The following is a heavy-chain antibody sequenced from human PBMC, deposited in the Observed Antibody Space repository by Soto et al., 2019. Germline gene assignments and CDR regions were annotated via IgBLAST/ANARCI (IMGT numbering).Heavy chain of an antibody. CDR1: GGSFSGYY. Sequence: SETLSLTCAVYGGSFSGYYWSWIRQPPGKGLEWIGEINHSGSTNYNPSLKSRVTISVDTSKNQFSLKLSSVTAADTAVYYCARVNSYGRRKFDYWGQGTLVTVSS. D-gene: IGHD5-18*01. J-gene: IGHJ4*02. CDR2: INHSGST. V-gene: IGHV4-34*01. CDR3: ARVNSYGRRKFDY.